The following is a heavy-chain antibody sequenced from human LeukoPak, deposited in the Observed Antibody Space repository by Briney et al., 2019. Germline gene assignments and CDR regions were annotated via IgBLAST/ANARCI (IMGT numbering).Heavy chain of an antibody. Sequence: PSETLSLTCAVSGDSISNDNWWSWVRQPPGKRLEWIGEIHHSGNTNYNPSLKSRVTTSMDKSKNQFSLKLSSVTAADTAVYYCARDAYYYDSSGYLNYWGQGTLVTVSS. V-gene: IGHV4-4*02. CDR2: IHHSGNT. J-gene: IGHJ4*02. CDR1: GDSISNDNW. CDR3: ARDAYYYDSSGYLNY. D-gene: IGHD3-22*01.